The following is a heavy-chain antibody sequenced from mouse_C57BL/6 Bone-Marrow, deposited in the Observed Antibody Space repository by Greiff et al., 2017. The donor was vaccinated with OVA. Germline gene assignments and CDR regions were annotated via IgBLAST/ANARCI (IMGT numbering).Heavy chain of an antibody. D-gene: IGHD2-1*01. J-gene: IGHJ2*01. V-gene: IGHV5-4*03. Sequence: EVKLVESGGGLVKPGGSLKLSCAASGFTFSSYAMSWVRQTPEKRLEWVATISDGGSYTYYPDKVKGRFTISRDDAKNNLYLQMSHLKSEDTAMYYCARGGNYNYWGQGTTLTVSS. CDR1: GFTFSSYA. CDR3: ARGGNYNY. CDR2: ISDGGSYT.